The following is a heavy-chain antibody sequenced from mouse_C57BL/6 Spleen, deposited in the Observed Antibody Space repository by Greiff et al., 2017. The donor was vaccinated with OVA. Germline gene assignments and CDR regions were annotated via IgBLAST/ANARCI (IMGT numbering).Heavy chain of an antibody. CDR1: GFSLTSYG. CDR3: ARGGDAMDY. Sequence: VKLMESGPGLVAPSQRLSITCTVSGFSLTSYGVDWVRQSPGKGLEWLGVIWGVGSTNYNSALKSRLSISKDNSKSQVFLKMNSLQTDDTAMYYCARGGDAMDYWGQGTSVTVSS. CDR2: IWGVGST. J-gene: IGHJ4*01. V-gene: IGHV2-6*01.